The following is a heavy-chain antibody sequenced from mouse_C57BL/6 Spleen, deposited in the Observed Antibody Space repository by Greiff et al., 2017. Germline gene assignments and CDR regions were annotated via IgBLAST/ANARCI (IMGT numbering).Heavy chain of an antibody. Sequence: EVKLMESEGGLVQPGSSMTLSCTASGFTFSDYYMAWLRQVPEKGLEWVANINYVGSSTSYLDSFKSRFIIARDNAKNILYLQMSSLKSEDTATYYCARDRGLRRSYAMDCWGPGTSVTVSS. CDR3: ARDRGLRRSYAMDC. CDR2: INYVGSST. CDR1: GFTFSDYY. V-gene: IGHV5-16*01. J-gene: IGHJ4*01. D-gene: IGHD2-4*01.